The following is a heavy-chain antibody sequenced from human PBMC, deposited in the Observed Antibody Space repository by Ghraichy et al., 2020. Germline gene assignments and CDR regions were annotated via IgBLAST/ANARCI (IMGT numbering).Heavy chain of an antibody. J-gene: IGHJ4*02. D-gene: IGHD6-13*01. CDR2: IKQDGGEK. Sequence: GGSLRLSCEGSGFTFSTYWMNWVRQAPGKGLEWVANIKQDGGEKYYVDSVNDRFTISRDNAKNSLYLQMNSLRVEDTAVYYCAREKQPGGAAAGTGYWGQGTLVTVSS. CDR3: AREKQPGGAAAGTGY. CDR1: GFTFSTYW. V-gene: IGHV3-7*01.